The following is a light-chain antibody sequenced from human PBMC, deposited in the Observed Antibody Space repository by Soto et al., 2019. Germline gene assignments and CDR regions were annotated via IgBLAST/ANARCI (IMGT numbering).Light chain of an antibody. Sequence: QSVLTQPPSASGTPGQRVTISCSGSSSNIGSKTVNWYQQLPGTAPKLLIYGDNQRPSGVPDRVSGSKSGTSASLAISGLLSEDEADYHCAGWDDSLNGLVFGGGTKLTVL. CDR3: AGWDDSLNGLV. CDR2: GDN. V-gene: IGLV1-44*01. J-gene: IGLJ3*02. CDR1: SSNIGSKT.